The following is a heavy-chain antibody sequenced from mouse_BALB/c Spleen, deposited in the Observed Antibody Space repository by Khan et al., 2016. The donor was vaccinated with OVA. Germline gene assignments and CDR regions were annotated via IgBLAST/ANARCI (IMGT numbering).Heavy chain of an antibody. Sequence: EVELVESGGDIVKPGGSLKLSCAASGFTFSTYGMSWVRQTPDKRLEWVATVSTGGHYTCYTDTVKGRFTISRDNAKNTLYLQMSSLRSEDTAMFYCTRLAYYYDSEGFAYWGQGTLVTVSA. J-gene: IGHJ3*01. CDR3: TRLAYYYDSEGFAY. CDR1: GFTFSTYG. CDR2: VSTGGHYT. D-gene: IGHD1-1*01. V-gene: IGHV5-6*01.